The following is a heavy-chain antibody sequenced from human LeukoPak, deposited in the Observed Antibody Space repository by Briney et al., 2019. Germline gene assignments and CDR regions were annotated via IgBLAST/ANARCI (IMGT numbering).Heavy chain of an antibody. CDR2: ISYDGSNK. V-gene: IGHV3-30*03. J-gene: IGHJ5*02. D-gene: IGHD6-19*01. CDR3: AREEYSSGWPTLAPDP. CDR1: GFTFSSYG. Sequence: PGGSLRLSCAASGFTFSSYGMHWVRQAPGKGLEWVAVISYDGSNKYYADSVKGRFTISRDNSKNTLYLQMNSLRAEDTAVYYCAREEYSSGWPTLAPDPWGQGTLVTVSS.